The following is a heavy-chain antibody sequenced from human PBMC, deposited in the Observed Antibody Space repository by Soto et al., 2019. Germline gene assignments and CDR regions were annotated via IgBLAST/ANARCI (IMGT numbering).Heavy chain of an antibody. D-gene: IGHD2-2*01. CDR2: INPNSGGT. Sequence: QVQLVQSGADVKKPGASVKVSCKASGFSFTNYYLHWVRQAPGQGLEWLGWINPNSGGTNYAQQFKGRVTMTRDTSITTAYMELSRLTSDDTAIYYCARDTKLPANAIHDGFWGQGTLVTVSS. CDR1: GFSFTNYY. V-gene: IGHV1-2*02. J-gene: IGHJ4*02. CDR3: ARDTKLPANAIHDGF.